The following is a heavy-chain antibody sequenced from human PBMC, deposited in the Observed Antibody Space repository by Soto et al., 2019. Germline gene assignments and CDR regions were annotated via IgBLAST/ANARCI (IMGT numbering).Heavy chain of an antibody. D-gene: IGHD2-2*01. CDR2: ISYDGSNE. J-gene: IGHJ4*02. Sequence: QVQLVESGGGVVQPGKSLRLSCATSGLTFRFHDMHGVRQAPGRGLEWVAGISYDGSNEYYADSVKGRFTISRDNSNNTLFLHVNSLRPEDTAVYYCARAWRQLLSDGDRDYWGQGTLVTVSS. CDR3: ARAWRQLLSDGDRDY. CDR1: GLTFRFHD. V-gene: IGHV3-30-3*01.